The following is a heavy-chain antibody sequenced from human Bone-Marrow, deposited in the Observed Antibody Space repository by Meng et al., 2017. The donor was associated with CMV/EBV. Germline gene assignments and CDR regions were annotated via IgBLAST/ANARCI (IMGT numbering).Heavy chain of an antibody. CDR2: INSDGSST. CDR1: GFTFSSYW. J-gene: IGHJ6*02. V-gene: IGHV3-74*01. CDR3: ARDYYDFWSGYWLGYAPMLYGMDV. D-gene: IGHD3-3*01. Sequence: GESLKISCAASGFTFSSYWMSWVRQAPGKGLVWVSRINSDGSSTSYADSVKGRFTISRDNAKNTLYLQMNSLRAEDTAVYYCARDYYDFWSGYWLGYAPMLYGMDVWGQGTTVTVSS.